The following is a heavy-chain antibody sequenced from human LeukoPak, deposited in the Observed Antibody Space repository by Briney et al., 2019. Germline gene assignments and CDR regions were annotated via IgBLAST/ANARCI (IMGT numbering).Heavy chain of an antibody. CDR2: MNPNSGNT. V-gene: IGHV1-8*03. D-gene: IGHD6-13*01. CDR1: GYTFTSYD. Sequence: GASVKVSFKASGYTFTSYDTNWVRPATGQGLEWMGWMNPNSGNTGYAQKFQGRVTITRNTSISTAYMELSSLRSEDTAVYYCARGLAAAGTDYWGQGTLVTVSS. CDR3: ARGLAAAGTDY. J-gene: IGHJ4*02.